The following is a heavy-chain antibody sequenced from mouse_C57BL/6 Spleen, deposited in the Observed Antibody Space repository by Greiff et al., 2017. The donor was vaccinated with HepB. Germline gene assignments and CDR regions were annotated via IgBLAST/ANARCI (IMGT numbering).Heavy chain of an antibody. D-gene: IGHD3-1*01. CDR1: GYTFTDYE. V-gene: IGHV1-15*01. Sequence: VQLQQSGAELVRPGASVTLSCKASGYTFTDYEMHWVKQTPVHGLEWIGAIDPETGGTAYNQKFKGKAILTADKSSSTAYMELRSLTSEDSAVYYCTRGASSSYFDYWGQGTTLTVSS. CDR2: IDPETGGT. CDR3: TRGASSSYFDY. J-gene: IGHJ2*01.